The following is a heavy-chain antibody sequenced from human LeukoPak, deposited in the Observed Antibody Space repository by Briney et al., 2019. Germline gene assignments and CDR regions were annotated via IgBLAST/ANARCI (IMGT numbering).Heavy chain of an antibody. D-gene: IGHD3-22*01. Sequence: PSETLSLTCTVSGGSINSYYWSWIRQPPGKGPEWIGYIYYSGSTNYNPSLKSRVTISLDTSNNQFSLKLSSVTAADTAVYYCARDTSGYRRGSFDYWGQGTLVTVSS. V-gene: IGHV4-59*01. CDR2: IYYSGST. CDR3: ARDTSGYRRGSFDY. J-gene: IGHJ4*02. CDR1: GGSINSYY.